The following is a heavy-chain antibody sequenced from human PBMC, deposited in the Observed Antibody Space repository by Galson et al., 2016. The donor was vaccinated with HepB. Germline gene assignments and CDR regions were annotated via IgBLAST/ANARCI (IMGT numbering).Heavy chain of an antibody. CDR2: ISYDGKTF. CDR1: RFIFSDYA. V-gene: IGHV3-30*04. D-gene: IGHD2-2*01. J-gene: IGHJ6*02. Sequence: SLRLSCAASRFIFSDYAMFWVRQAPGKGLEWVAFISYDGKTFHYADSVKGRFTISRDNSKNTLFLEMTSLTIEDTAVYYCAREQTTITTNLAMSVWGQGTTVTVSS. CDR3: AREQTTITTNLAMSV.